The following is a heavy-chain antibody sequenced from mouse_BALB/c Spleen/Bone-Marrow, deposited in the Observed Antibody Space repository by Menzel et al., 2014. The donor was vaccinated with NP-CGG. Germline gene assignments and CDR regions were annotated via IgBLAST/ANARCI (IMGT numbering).Heavy chain of an antibody. CDR3: ARRGRIAEALGY. Sequence: VHVKQSGPEQVKPGASVKMSCKASGYTFTSYVMHWVKQKPGRGLEWIGYINPYNDGTKYNEKFKGKATLTSDKSSSTAYMELSSLTSEDSAVYYCARRGRIAEALGYWGQGTTLTVPS. CDR1: GYTFTSYV. J-gene: IGHJ2*01. D-gene: IGHD6-1*01. V-gene: IGHV1-14*01. CDR2: INPYNDGT.